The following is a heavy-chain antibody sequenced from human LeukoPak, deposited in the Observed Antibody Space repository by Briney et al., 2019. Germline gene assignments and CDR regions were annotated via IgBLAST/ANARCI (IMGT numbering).Heavy chain of an antibody. CDR2: IYYSGST. CDR1: GGSISSSSYY. V-gene: IGHV4-39*07. D-gene: IGHD3-16*01. J-gene: IGHJ4*02. CDR3: ARFVGDKGFDY. Sequence: SETLSLTCTVSGGSISSSSYYWGWIRQPPGKGLEWTGSIYYSGSTYYNPSLKSRVTMSVDTSKNQFSLKLTSVTAADTAVYYCARFVGDKGFDYWGQGTLVTVSS.